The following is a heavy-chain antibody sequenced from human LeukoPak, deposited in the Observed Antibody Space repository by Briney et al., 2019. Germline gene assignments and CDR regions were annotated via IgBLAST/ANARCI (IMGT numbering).Heavy chain of an antibody. CDR2: INPSGGST. V-gene: IGHV1-46*01. Sequence: ASVKVSCKASGYTFTSYYMHWVRQAPGQGLEWMGIINPSGGSTSYAQKFQGRVTMTRDTSTSTVYMELSSLRSEDTAVYYCARGYLGYCNSTSCYIRGRNWFDPWGQGTLVTVSS. J-gene: IGHJ5*02. D-gene: IGHD2-2*02. CDR1: GYTFTSYY. CDR3: ARGYLGYCNSTSCYIRGRNWFDP.